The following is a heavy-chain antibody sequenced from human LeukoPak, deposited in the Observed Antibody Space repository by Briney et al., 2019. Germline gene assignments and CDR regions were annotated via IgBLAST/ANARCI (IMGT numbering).Heavy chain of an antibody. D-gene: IGHD6-19*01. Sequence: SVKVSCKASGFTFTSSAMQWVRQARGQRLEWIGWIVVGSGNTNYAQKFQGRVTMTRNTSVSTAYMELSSLRSEDTAVYYCARRLVIDYYYYYGMDVWGQGTTVTVSS. CDR2: IVVGSGNT. V-gene: IGHV1-58*02. CDR3: ARRLVIDYYYYYGMDV. J-gene: IGHJ6*02. CDR1: GFTFTSSA.